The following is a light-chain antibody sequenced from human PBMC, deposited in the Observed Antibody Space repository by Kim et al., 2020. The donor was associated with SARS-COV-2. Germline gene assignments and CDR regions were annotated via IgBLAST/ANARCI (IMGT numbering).Light chain of an antibody. Sequence: RGTTSCYGSAANSCEGYVATWYHQPPGPAPKVVIYAKNNRPSGIPDRFSGSSSGTTASLTITGPQPDDEADYSCQSRDSTWSGVVFGGGTQLTVL. CDR3: QSRDSTWSGVV. CDR1: AANSCEGYV. CDR2: AKN. J-gene: IGLJ3*02. V-gene: IGLV1-40*01.